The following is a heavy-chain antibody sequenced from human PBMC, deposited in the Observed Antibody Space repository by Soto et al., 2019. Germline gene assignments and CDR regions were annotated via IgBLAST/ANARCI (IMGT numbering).Heavy chain of an antibody. CDR2: IKNKANSYAT. CDR1: GFIFSGPA. V-gene: IGHV3-73*01. D-gene: IGHD3-22*01. Sequence: GGSLRLSCAASGFIFSGPAMEWVRQASGKGPEWVGHIKNKANSYATAYAASVKGRFIISRDESKNTAYLQMNSLKTEDTAVYYCTRLGNYEGFWGQGTLVTVSS. CDR3: TRLGNYEGF. J-gene: IGHJ4*02.